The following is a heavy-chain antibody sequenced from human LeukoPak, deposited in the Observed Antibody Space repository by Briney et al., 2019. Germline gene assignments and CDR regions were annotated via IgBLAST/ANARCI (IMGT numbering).Heavy chain of an antibody. D-gene: IGHD6-19*01. V-gene: IGHV3-30-3*01. Sequence: GGSLRLSCAASGFTFSSYAMHWVRKAPGKGLEWVAVISYDGSNKYYADSVKGRFTISRDNSKNTLYLQLNSLRAEDTAVYYCARGFHSSGWYSMYYYYGMDVWGQGTTVTVSS. CDR3: ARGFHSSGWYSMYYYYGMDV. J-gene: IGHJ6*02. CDR1: GFTFSSYA. CDR2: ISYDGSNK.